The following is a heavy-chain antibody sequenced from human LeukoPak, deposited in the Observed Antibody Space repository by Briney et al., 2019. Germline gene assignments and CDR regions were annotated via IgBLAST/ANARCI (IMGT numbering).Heavy chain of an antibody. J-gene: IGHJ4*02. CDR2: IIGSGGST. Sequence: AGSLRLSCAASGFTFSSYAMNWVRQAPGKGLEWVSAIIGSGGSTYYADSVKGRFTISRDNSKNTLYLQMNSLRAEDTAVYYCAKGPGTYNWIYVGYWGQGTLVTVSS. CDR1: GFTFSSYA. CDR3: AKGPGTYNWIYVGY. V-gene: IGHV3-23*01. D-gene: IGHD1-20*01.